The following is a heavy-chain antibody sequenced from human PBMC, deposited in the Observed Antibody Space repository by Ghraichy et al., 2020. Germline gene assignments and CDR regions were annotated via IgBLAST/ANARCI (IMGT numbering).Heavy chain of an antibody. CDR2: IPSDGSNK. CDR3: ASIGGGYSTYFYGMDV. D-gene: IGHD1-26*01. CDR1: GFTFSNYA. V-gene: IGHV3-30*02. J-gene: IGHJ6*02. Sequence: LSLTCAASGFTFSNYAIYWVRQAPGKGLEWVAFIPSDGSNKYYADSVKGRFTISRDNSKNTLFMQMSSLRAEDTAVYYCASIGGGYSTYFYGMDVWGQGTTVTVSS.